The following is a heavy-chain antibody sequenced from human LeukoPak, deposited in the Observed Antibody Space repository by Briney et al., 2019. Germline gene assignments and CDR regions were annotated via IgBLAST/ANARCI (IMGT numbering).Heavy chain of an antibody. D-gene: IGHD2-2*01. CDR2: VYSSGST. CDR1: GDSISRSSYF. Sequence: SETLSLTCTVSGDSISRSSYFWAWIRQPPGKGLEWIGSVYSSGSTYYNPSLRSQITISVDTSKNQFSLKLSSVTAADTAVYYCARRGRVPASSYYYYYYYMDVWGKGTTVTISS. J-gene: IGHJ6*03. V-gene: IGHV4-39*07. CDR3: ARRGRVPASSYYYYYYYMDV.